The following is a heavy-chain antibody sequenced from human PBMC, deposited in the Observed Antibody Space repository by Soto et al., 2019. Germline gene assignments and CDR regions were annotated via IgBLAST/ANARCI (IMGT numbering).Heavy chain of an antibody. CDR3: ARHEQFYYYYYGMDV. J-gene: IGHJ6*02. Sequence: GESLKSSCNASGYSFTTYWIAWVRQMPGKGLEWMGIINPGDSDIRYSPSFQGQVTISADNSISTAYLQWSSLKASDTAMYYCARHEQFYYYYYGMDVWGQGTAVTVSS. CDR2: INPGDSDI. V-gene: IGHV5-51*01. D-gene: IGHD4-4*01. CDR1: GYSFTTYW.